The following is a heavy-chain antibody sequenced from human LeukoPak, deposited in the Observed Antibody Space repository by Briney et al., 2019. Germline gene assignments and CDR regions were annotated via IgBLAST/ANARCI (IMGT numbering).Heavy chain of an antibody. CDR2: ISYDGSNE. CDR1: GFTFSYYT. J-gene: IGHJ4*02. CDR3: AGGSPGKYYFDY. V-gene: IGHV3-30-3*01. D-gene: IGHD1-26*01. Sequence: PGGSLRLSCAASGFTFSYYTMHWVRQAPGKGLEWVAVISYDGSNEYYADSVKGRFTISRDNSKNTLYLQMNSLRVEDTAVYYCAGGSPGKYYFDYWGQGTLVTVSS.